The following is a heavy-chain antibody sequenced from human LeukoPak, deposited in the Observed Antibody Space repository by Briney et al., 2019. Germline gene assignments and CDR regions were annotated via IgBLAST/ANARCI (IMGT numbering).Heavy chain of an antibody. Sequence: ASETLSLTCTVSGDSISSYCWSWIRQPPGKGLEWIGYIHYSGGTTYNPSLKSRVTISVDRSKNQFSLKLSSVTAADTAVYYCARARRGYSQVDYCGQGTLVTVSS. J-gene: IGHJ4*02. CDR1: GDSISSYC. CDR3: ARARRGYSQVDY. V-gene: IGHV4-59*01. CDR2: IHYSGGT. D-gene: IGHD5-18*01.